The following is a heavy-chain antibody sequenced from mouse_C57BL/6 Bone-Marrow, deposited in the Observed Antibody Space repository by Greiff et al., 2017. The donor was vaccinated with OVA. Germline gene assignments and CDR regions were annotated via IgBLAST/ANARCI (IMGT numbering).Heavy chain of an antibody. D-gene: IGHD2-4*01. CDR2: ISSGSSTI. CDR3: ARGGLRRSFYFDY. Sequence: EVKLVESGGGLVKPGGSLKLSCAASGFTFSDYGMHWVRQAPEKGLEWVAYISSGSSTIYYADTVKGRFTISRDNAKNTLFLQMTSLRSEDTAMYYCARGGLRRSFYFDYWGQGTTLTVSS. J-gene: IGHJ2*01. CDR1: GFTFSDYG. V-gene: IGHV5-17*01.